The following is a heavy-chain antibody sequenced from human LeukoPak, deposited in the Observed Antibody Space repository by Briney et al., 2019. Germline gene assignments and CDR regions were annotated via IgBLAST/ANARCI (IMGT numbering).Heavy chain of an antibody. J-gene: IGHJ2*01. Sequence: GGSLRLSCAASGFTFSDYYMSWIRQAPGKGLEWVSKISASGSYTNDADSVKGRFTISRDNAKNSLYLHMNSLRAEGTAVYYCAREDKWYFDLWGRGTLVTVSS. CDR3: AREDKWYFDL. CDR2: ISASGSYT. CDR1: GFTFSDYY. V-gene: IGHV3-11*05.